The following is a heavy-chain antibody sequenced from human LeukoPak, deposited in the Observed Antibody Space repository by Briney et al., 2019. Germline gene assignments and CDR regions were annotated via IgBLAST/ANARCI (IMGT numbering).Heavy chain of an antibody. CDR3: ARAVYGDYGNWFDP. J-gene: IGHJ5*02. D-gene: IGHD4-17*01. CDR1: GFTFSSYW. Sequence: GGSLRLSCAASGFTFSSYWMSWVRQAPGKGLEWVANIKQDGSEKYYVDSVKGRFTISRDNAKNSLYLQMNSLRAGDTAVYYCARAVYGDYGNWFDPWGQGTLVTVSS. CDR2: IKQDGSEK. V-gene: IGHV3-7*01.